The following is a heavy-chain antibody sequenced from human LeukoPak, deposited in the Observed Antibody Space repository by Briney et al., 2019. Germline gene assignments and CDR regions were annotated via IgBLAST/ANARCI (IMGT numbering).Heavy chain of an antibody. D-gene: IGHD3-10*01. V-gene: IGHV3-7*01. CDR3: ATNYF. J-gene: IGHJ3*01. CDR2: IMKDGSKK. CDR1: GFTFSSYA. Sequence: GGSLRLSCAASGFTFSSYAMSWVRQAPGKGLEWVANIMKDGSKKDYVDSVKGRFTISRDNAKNSLFLQMNSLGVEDTAVYYCATNYFWGQGTMVTVSS.